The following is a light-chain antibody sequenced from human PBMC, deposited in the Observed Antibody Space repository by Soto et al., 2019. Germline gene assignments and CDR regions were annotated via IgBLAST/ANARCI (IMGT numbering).Light chain of an antibody. Sequence: QSVLAQPASVSGSPGQSITISCTGTTTDDDVYNSVSWYQHHPGKAPKLIIFDVSSRPSGVSHRFSGSKSGDTASLTISGLQPEDEADYVCSSYSTGSTPVLFGGGTKVTVL. J-gene: IGLJ3*02. CDR2: DVS. CDR3: SSYSTGSTPVL. V-gene: IGLV2-14*03. CDR1: TTDDDVYNS.